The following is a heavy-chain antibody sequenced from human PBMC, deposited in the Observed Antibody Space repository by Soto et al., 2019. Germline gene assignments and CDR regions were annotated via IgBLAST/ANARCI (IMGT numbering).Heavy chain of an antibody. CDR1: GSSINSSGYY. D-gene: IGHD3-3*02. V-gene: IGHV4-39*01. Sequence: LSLTFTVSGSSINSSGYYWGWIRQPPGKGLEWIGSMFYGVSTYYNPSLKSRVTVSVDTSKNQFSLNLRSVTAADTAVYYCARLPSRHLVDYWGQGTLVTVSS. CDR2: MFYGVST. J-gene: IGHJ4*02. CDR3: ARLPSRHLVDY.